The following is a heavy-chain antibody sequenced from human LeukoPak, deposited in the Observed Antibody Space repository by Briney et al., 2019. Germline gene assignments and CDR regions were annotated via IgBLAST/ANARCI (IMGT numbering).Heavy chain of an antibody. CDR2: VIPIFGTA. J-gene: IGHJ4*02. CDR1: GGTFSSYA. D-gene: IGHD1-26*01. CDR3: ARGVLRGGSWSPFDY. V-gene: IGHV1-69*05. Sequence: SVKVSCKASGGTFSSYAISWVRQAPGQGLEWMGGVIPIFGTANYAQKFQGRVTITTDESTSTAYMELSSLRSEDTAVYYCARGVLRGGSWSPFDYWGQGTLVTVSS.